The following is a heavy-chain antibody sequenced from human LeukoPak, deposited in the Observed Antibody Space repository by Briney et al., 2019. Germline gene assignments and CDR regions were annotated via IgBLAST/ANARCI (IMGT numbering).Heavy chain of an antibody. CDR2: IYTSGST. CDR1: GGSISSGSYY. Sequence: SETLSLTCTVSGGSISSGSYYWGWIRQPAGKGREWIVRIYTSGSTNYNPSHKSRVTISVDTSKNQFSLKLSSVTAADTAVYYCARGEKAKYGSGSYPLRNPLRAFDIWGQGTMVAVSS. D-gene: IGHD3-10*01. V-gene: IGHV4-61*02. CDR3: ARGEKAKYGSGSYPLRNPLRAFDI. J-gene: IGHJ3*02.